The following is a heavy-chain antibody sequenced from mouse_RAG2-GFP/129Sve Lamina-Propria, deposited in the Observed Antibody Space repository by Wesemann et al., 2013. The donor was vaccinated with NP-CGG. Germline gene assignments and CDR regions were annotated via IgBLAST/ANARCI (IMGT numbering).Heavy chain of an antibody. D-gene: IGHD2-2*01. J-gene: IGHJ4*01. CDR1: GYTFTSYW. Sequence: QVQLQQPGAELVMPGASVKLSCKASGYTFTSYWMHWVKQRPGQGLEWIGEIDPSDSYTNYNQKFKGKATLTVDKSSSTAYMQLSSLTSEDSAVYYCARWDGYDDYAMDYWGQGTSVTVSS. CDR2: IDPSDSYT. CDR3: ARWDGYDDYAMDY. V-gene: IGHV1-69*01.